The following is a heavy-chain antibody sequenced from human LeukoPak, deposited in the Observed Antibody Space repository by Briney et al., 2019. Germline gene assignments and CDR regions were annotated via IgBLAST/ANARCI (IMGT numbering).Heavy chain of an antibody. V-gene: IGHV1-69*04. J-gene: IGHJ6*02. Sequence: SVKVSCKASGYTFTSYAISWVRQAPGQGLEWMGRIIPILGIANYAQKFQGRVTITADKSTSTAYMELSSLRSEDTAVYYCARGYYYYYGMDVWGQGTTVTVSS. CDR2: IIPILGIA. CDR3: ARGYYYYYGMDV. CDR1: GYTFTSYA.